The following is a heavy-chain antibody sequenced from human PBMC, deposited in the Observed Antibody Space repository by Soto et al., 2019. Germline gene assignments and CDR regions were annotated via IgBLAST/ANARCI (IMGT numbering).Heavy chain of an antibody. D-gene: IGHD3-3*01. CDR1: VGTFSSYA. CDR3: ARKPRPISYSDY. CDR2: IIPIFGTA. J-gene: IGHJ4*02. V-gene: IGHV1-69*01. Sequence: QVQLVQSGADVKKPGSSVKVSCKASVGTFSSYAISWVRQAPGQGLEWMGGIIPIFGTANYAQKFQGRVTITADESTSTAYMELSSLRSEDTAVYYCARKPRPISYSDYWGQGTLVTVSS.